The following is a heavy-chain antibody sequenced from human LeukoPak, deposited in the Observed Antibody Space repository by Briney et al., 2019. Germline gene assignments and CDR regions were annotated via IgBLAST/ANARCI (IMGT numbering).Heavy chain of an antibody. D-gene: IGHD1-26*01. V-gene: IGHV3-72*01. J-gene: IGHJ4*02. Sequence: PGGSLRLSCAASGFTFSDHYMDWVRQTPGKGLEWVGRSRNKANSYTTEYAASVKGRFIISRDDSKNSLFLQMNSLKTDDTAVYYCTRVSLSGSYFFFWGQGALVTVSS. CDR1: GFTFSDHY. CDR3: TRVSLSGSYFFF. CDR2: SRNKANSYTT.